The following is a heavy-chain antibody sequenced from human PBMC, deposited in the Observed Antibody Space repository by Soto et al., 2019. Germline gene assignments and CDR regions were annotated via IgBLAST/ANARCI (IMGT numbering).Heavy chain of an antibody. CDR2: ISSSGTAT. J-gene: IGHJ4*02. D-gene: IGHD6-19*01. Sequence: GGSLRLTCGASEFTFSSYAMSWVRQAPGKGLEWVSVISSSGTATSHADSVKGRFTISRDNSKNTLYLQMNSLRVEDTAVYYCARGSYSSGPNYWGQGTLVTVSS. CDR3: ARGSYSSGPNY. V-gene: IGHV3-23*01. CDR1: EFTFSSYA.